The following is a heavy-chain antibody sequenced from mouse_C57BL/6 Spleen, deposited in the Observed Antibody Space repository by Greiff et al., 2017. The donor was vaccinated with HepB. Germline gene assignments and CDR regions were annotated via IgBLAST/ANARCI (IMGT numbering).Heavy chain of an antibody. D-gene: IGHD1-1*01. CDR3: ARGGYYGSSYWYFDV. V-gene: IGHV1-42*01. Sequence: EVQLQHSGPELVKPGASVKISCKASGYSFTGYYMNWVKQSPEKSLEWIGEINPSTGGTTYNQKFKAKATLTVDKSSSTAYMQLKSLTSEDSAVYYCARGGYYGSSYWYFDVWGTGTTVTVSS. CDR1: GYSFTGYY. J-gene: IGHJ1*03. CDR2: INPSTGGT.